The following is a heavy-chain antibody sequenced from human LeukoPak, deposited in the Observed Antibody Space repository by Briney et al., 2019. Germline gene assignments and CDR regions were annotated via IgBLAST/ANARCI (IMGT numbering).Heavy chain of an antibody. CDR2: ISRSGSTI. CDR3: AREESVSGSGSYYNDY. D-gene: IGHD3-10*01. CDR1: GFTFSDYY. V-gene: IGHV3-11*01. Sequence: KTGGSLRLSCAASGFTFSDYYMSWIRQAPGKGLEWVSYISRSGSTIYYADSVKGRFTISRDNAKNSLYLQMNSLRAEDTAVYYCAREESVSGSGSYYNDYWGQGTLVTVSS. J-gene: IGHJ4*02.